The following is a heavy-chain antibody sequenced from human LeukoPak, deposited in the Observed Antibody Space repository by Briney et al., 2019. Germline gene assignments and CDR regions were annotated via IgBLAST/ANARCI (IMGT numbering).Heavy chain of an antibody. CDR1: GGTLISYV. J-gene: IGHJ6*02. V-gene: IGHV1-69*04. D-gene: IGHD3-10*01. CDR3: ARSSMLRGLIGMDV. CDR2: IIPSLGIA. Sequence: AVKVSCKASGGTLISYVIYWVRQAPGQGREWMGRIIPSLGIAKYDKKFQGKVTITADKSTSTAYMVLSSLRSEDTAVYYCARSSMLRGLIGMDVWGQGTTVTVSS.